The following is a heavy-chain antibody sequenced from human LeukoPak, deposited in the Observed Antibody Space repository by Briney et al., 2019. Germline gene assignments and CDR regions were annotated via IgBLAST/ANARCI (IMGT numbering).Heavy chain of an antibody. CDR3: ARVGGSVGYRYRSTGYFDY. CDR2: IYYSGST. D-gene: IGHD5-18*01. CDR1: GGSISSGGYY. Sequence: SQTLSLTCTVSGGSISSGGYYWSWIRQHPGKGLEWIGYIYYSGSTYYNPSLKSRVTISVDTSKNQFSLKLSSVTAADTAVYYCARVGGSVGYRYRSTGYFDYWGQGTLVTVSS. J-gene: IGHJ4*02. V-gene: IGHV4-31*03.